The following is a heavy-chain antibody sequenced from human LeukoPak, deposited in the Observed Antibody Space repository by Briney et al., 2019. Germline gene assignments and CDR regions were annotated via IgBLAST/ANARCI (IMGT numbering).Heavy chain of an antibody. Sequence: GETLRLSCAASGFTFSSSGMSWVRQAPGKGLEWVSYISGSDTTTHYADSVKGRSTISRDNSKNTLYLQMNSLRAEDTAVYFCAKDQVVPFDYWGQGTLVTVSS. V-gene: IGHV3-23*01. CDR2: ISGSDTTT. D-gene: IGHD2-2*01. CDR1: GFTFSSSG. J-gene: IGHJ4*02. CDR3: AKDQVVPFDY.